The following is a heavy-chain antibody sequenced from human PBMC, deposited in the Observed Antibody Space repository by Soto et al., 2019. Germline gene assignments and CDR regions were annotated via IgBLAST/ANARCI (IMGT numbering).Heavy chain of an antibody. CDR1: GGTFSSYA. CDR2: IIPIFGTA. J-gene: IGHJ5*02. CDR3: AISCSGGSCYSGGWFDP. V-gene: IGHV1-69*01. Sequence: QVQLVQSGAEVKKPGSSVKVSCKASGGTFSSYAISWVRQAPGQGLEWMGGIIPIFGTANYAQKFQGRVTITADESTSTAYMELSSLRSEDTAVYYCAISCSGGSCYSGGWFDPWGRGTLVTVSS. D-gene: IGHD2-15*01.